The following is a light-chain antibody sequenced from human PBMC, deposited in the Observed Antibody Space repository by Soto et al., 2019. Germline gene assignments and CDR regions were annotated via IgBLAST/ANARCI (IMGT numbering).Light chain of an antibody. V-gene: IGKV3-20*01. Sequence: DIVLTQSPGTLSLSPGERATLSCWASQSLSTDYLAWYQQKPGQPPRLLIYGASSRATGIPDRFRGSGSGTDFTLTISRLEPEDFAVYYCQQYGSSPSTFGQGTKLEIK. CDR3: QQYGSSPST. CDR2: GAS. J-gene: IGKJ2*01. CDR1: QSLSTDY.